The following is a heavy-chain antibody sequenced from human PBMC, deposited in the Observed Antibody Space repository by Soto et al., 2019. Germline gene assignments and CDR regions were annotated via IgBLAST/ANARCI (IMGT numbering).Heavy chain of an antibody. J-gene: IGHJ6*02. CDR2: INNAGTT. CDR3: VRENYYYGMDV. Sequence: EVQLVESGGTLVQPGGSLRLSCAASGFDASVNFMTWVRQAPGKGLEWVSVINNAGTTFYADSVKDRFTISRDDSKNTLYLQMSSLGVDDTAIYYCVRENYYYGMDVWGQGTAVTVSS. CDR1: GFDASVNF. V-gene: IGHV3-66*01.